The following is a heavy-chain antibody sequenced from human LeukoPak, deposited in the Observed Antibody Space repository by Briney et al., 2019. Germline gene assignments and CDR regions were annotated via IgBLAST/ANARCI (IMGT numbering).Heavy chain of an antibody. CDR2: IIPIFGTA. V-gene: IGHV1-69*05. CDR3: ARVDTAMAVPDY. Sequence: SVKVSRKASGGTFSSYAISWVRQAPGQGLGWMGGIIPIFGTANYAQKFQGRVTMTRNTSISTACMELSSLRSEDTAVYYCARVDTAMAVPDYWGQGTLVTVSS. CDR1: GGTFSSYA. D-gene: IGHD5-18*01. J-gene: IGHJ4*02.